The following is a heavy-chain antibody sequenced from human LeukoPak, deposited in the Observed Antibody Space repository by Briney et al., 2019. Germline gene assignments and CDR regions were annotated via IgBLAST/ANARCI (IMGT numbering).Heavy chain of an antibody. V-gene: IGHV3-48*03. J-gene: IGHJ4*02. D-gene: IGHD5-18*01. CDR3: ARGGYGSS. Sequence: QPGGSLRLSCAASGFTFSTYEMNWVRQAPGKGLEWVSYISSSGRTTYYADSVKGRFTISRDNAENSLYLQMNSLRAEDTAVYYCARGGYGSSWGQGTLVTVSS. CDR2: ISSSGRTT. CDR1: GFTFSTYE.